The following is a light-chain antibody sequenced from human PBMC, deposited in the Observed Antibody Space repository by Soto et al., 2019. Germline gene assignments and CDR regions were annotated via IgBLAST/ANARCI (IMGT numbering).Light chain of an antibody. CDR2: DAS. V-gene: IGKV3-11*01. CDR3: QQRSTRPLFT. J-gene: IGKJ4*01. CDR1: QTVSRY. Sequence: VLTQSPATLSLSPGERATLSCRASQTVSRYLAWYQHKPGQAPRLLIHDASTRATGVPARFNGSGSGTDYPLTISSLGPEDFAMYYCQQRSTRPLFTFGGGTKVEI.